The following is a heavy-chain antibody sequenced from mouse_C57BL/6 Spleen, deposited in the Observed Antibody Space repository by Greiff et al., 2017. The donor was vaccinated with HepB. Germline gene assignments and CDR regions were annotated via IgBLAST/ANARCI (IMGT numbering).Heavy chain of an antibody. J-gene: IGHJ4*01. V-gene: IGHV1-15*01. D-gene: IGHD2-10*02. CDR1: GYTFTDYE. CDR3: TRDGYGYYAMDY. CDR2: IDPETGGT. Sequence: QVQLQQSGAELVRPGASVTLSCKASGYTFTDYEMHWVKQTPVHGLEWIGAIDPETGGTAYNQKFKGKAILTADKSSSTAYMELRSLTSEDSAVYYCTRDGYGYYAMDYWGQGTSVTVSS.